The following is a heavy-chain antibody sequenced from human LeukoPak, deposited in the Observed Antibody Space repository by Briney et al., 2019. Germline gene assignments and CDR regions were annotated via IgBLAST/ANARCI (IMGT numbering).Heavy chain of an antibody. J-gene: IGHJ5*02. D-gene: IGHD3-3*01. CDR3: ARAKTDWSGNNWFDP. CDR1: GYTFTSYG. V-gene: IGHV1-18*01. Sequence: GASVKVSCKASGYTFTSYGISWVRQAPGQGPEWMGWISAYNGNTNYAQKLQGRVTMTTDTSTSTAYMELRSLRSDDTAVYYCARAKTDWSGNNWFDPWGQGTLVTVSS. CDR2: ISAYNGNT.